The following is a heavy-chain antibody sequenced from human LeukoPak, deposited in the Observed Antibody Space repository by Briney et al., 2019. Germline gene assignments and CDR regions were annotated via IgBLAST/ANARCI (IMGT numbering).Heavy chain of an antibody. CDR1: GGSISSSSYY. Sequence: SETLSLTCTVSGGSISSSSYYWGWIRQPPGKGLEWIGSIYYSGSTYYNPSLKSRVTISVDTSKNQFSLKLSSVTAADTAVYYSARRILSWYFDLWGRGTLVTVSS. J-gene: IGHJ2*01. D-gene: IGHD3-3*02. CDR3: ARRILSWYFDL. CDR2: IYYSGST. V-gene: IGHV4-39*01.